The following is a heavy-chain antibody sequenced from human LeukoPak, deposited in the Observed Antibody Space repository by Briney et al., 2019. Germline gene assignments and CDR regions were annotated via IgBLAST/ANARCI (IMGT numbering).Heavy chain of an antibody. J-gene: IGHJ4*02. CDR2: ISGSGGST. D-gene: IGHD3-22*01. V-gene: IGHV3-23*01. CDR3: ATAGDSSGYYYAGFDY. Sequence: LAGGSLRLSCAASGFTFSSYAMSWVRQAPGKGLEWVSAISGSGGSTYYADSVKGRFTISRDNSKNTLYLQMNSLRAEDTAVYYCATAGDSSGYYYAGFDYWGQGTLVTVSS. CDR1: GFTFSSYA.